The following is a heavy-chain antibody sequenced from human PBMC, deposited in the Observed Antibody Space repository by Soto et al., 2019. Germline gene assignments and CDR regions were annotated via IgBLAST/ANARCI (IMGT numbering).Heavy chain of an antibody. Sequence: GGSLRLSCAASGFTFSSYSMNWVRQAPGKGLEWVSSISSSSSYIYYADSVKGRFTISRDNAKNSLYLQMNSLRAEDTAAYYCAREAEFWSGYYTSMVYGGQGTLVTVSS. CDR1: GFTFSSYS. V-gene: IGHV3-21*01. CDR2: ISSSSSYI. CDR3: AREAEFWSGYYTSMVY. J-gene: IGHJ4*02. D-gene: IGHD3-3*01.